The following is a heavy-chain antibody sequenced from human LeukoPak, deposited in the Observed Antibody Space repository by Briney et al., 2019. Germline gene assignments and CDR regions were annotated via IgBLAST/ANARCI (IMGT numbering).Heavy chain of an antibody. CDR3: ARKKYYDILTGYYIDAFDI. V-gene: IGHV4-59*01. J-gene: IGHJ3*02. CDR2: IYYSGST. CDR1: GGSISSYY. D-gene: IGHD3-9*01. Sequence: SETLSLTCTVSGGSISSYYWSWIRQSPGKGQEWIGYIYYSGSTNYNPSLKSRVTISVDTSKNQFSLKLSSVTAADTAVYYCARKKYYDILTGYYIDAFDIWGQGTMVTVSS.